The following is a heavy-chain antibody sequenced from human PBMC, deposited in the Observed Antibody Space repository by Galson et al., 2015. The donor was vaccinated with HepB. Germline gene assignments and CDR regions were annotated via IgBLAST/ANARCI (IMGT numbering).Heavy chain of an antibody. Sequence: PALVKPTQTLTLTCTFSGFSLRTSGVGVGWVRQSPGKALEWLALIYWSDDKRYTPSLRSRLTITKDTSKNQVVLTMTNLDPMDTATYYCARSLGLVGPSFDNWGQGALVIVSS. CDR1: GFSLRTSGVG. V-gene: IGHV2-5*01. J-gene: IGHJ4*02. CDR3: ARSLGLVGPSFDN. CDR2: IYWSDDK. D-gene: IGHD2-8*02.